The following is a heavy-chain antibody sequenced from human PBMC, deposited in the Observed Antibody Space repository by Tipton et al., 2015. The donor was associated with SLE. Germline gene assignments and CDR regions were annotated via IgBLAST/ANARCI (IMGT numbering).Heavy chain of an antibody. CDR3: ARGGAFWSGPTSYYYFFYYMDV. CDR2: IDYTGST. D-gene: IGHD3-3*01. Sequence: TLSLTCTVSGGSISSYSWNWIRQSPGKGLEWIANIDYTGSTNYNPSLKSRVTISVDTSKNQFSLRLSSVTAADTAVYYCARGGAFWSGPTSYYYFFYYMDVWGKGTTVTVSS. CDR1: GGSISSYS. J-gene: IGHJ6*03. V-gene: IGHV4-59*01.